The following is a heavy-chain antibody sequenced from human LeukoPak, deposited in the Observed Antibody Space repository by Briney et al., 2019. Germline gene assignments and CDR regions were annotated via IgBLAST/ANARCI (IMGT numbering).Heavy chain of an antibody. V-gene: IGHV4-59*10. CDR3: ARHKDYYYSYMDV. J-gene: IGHJ6*03. CDR2: IYTSGST. CDR1: GGSISSYY. Sequence: SETLSLTRAVYGGSISSYYWSWIRQPAGKGLEWIGRIYTSGSTNYNPSLTSRVTISVDTSKNQFSLKLSSVTAADTAVYYCARHKDYYYSYMDVWGKGTTVTISS.